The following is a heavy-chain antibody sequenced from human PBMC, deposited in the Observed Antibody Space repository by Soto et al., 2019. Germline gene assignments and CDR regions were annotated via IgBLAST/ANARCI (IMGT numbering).Heavy chain of an antibody. CDR3: AIRASYYDSSGYFDY. CDR2: INSDGSST. D-gene: IGHD3-22*01. J-gene: IGHJ4*02. V-gene: IGHV3-74*01. Sequence: PGGSLRLSCAASGFTFSSYWMHWVRQAPGKGLVRVSRINSDGSSTSYADSVKGRFTISRDNAKNTLYLQMNSLRAEDTAVYYCAIRASYYDSSGYFDYWGQGTLVTVSS. CDR1: GFTFSSYW.